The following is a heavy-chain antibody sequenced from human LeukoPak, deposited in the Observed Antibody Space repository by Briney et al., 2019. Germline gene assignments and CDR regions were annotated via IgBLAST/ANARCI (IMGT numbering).Heavy chain of an antibody. V-gene: IGHV7-4-1*02. D-gene: IGHD3-22*01. CDR1: GYTFTSYD. CDR3: ARTWYYYDSSGYIHWFDP. CDR2: INTNTGNP. J-gene: IGHJ5*02. Sequence: ASVKVSCKASGYTFTSYDINWVRQAPGQGLEWMGWINTNTGNPTYAQGFTGRFVFSLDTSVSTAYLQISSLKAEDTAVYYCARTWYYYDSSGYIHWFDPWGQGTLVTVSS.